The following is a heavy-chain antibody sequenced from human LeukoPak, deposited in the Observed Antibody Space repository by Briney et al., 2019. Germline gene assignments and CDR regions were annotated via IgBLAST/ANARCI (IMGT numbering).Heavy chain of an antibody. CDR3: ARGSGSYVLWFDY. CDR2: ISGSGGST. V-gene: IGHV3-23*01. J-gene: IGHJ4*02. CDR1: GFTFSSYA. Sequence: GGSLRLSCAASGFTFSSYAMSWVRQAPGKGLEWVSAISGSGGSTYYADSVKGRFTISRDNSKNTLYLQMNSLRAEDTAVYYCARGSGSYVLWFDYWGQGALVTVSS. D-gene: IGHD3-16*01.